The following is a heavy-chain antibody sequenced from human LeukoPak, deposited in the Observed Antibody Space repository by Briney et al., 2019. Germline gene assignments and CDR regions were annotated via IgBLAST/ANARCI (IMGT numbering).Heavy chain of an antibody. V-gene: IGHV1-69*02. CDR1: GGTFSSYT. CDR2: IIPILGIA. D-gene: IGHD2-2*02. CDR3: ARVRYCSSTSCYTFDY. J-gene: IGHJ4*02. Sequence: SVKVSCKASGGTFSSYTISWVRQAPGQGLEWMGRIIPILGIANYAQKFQGRVTITADKSTSTAYMELSSLRSEDTAVYYCARVRYCSSTSCYTFDYWGQGTLVSVSS.